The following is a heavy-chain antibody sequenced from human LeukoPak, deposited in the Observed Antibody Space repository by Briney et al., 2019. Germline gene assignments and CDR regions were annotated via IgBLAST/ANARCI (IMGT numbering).Heavy chain of an antibody. CDR3: ARDEYYYDSSGYPSLSEYFQH. Sequence: APVKVSCKASGYTFTSYYMHWVRQAPGQGLEWMGIINPSGGSTSYAQKFQGRVTMTRDTSTSTVYMELSSLRSEDTAVYYCARDEYYYDSSGYPSLSEYFQHWGQGTLVTVSS. J-gene: IGHJ1*01. CDR2: INPSGGST. V-gene: IGHV1-46*01. D-gene: IGHD3-22*01. CDR1: GYTFTSYY.